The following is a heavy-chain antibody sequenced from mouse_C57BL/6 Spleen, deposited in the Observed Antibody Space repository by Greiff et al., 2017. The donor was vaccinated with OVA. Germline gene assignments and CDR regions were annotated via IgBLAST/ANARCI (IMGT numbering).Heavy chain of an antibody. D-gene: IGHD1-1*01. J-gene: IGHJ1*03. V-gene: IGHV1-4*01. CDR1: GYTFTSYT. CDR3: ARTPITTVVAPGYCDV. Sequence: VQLQQSGAELARPGASVKMSCKASGYTFTSYTMHWVTQRPGQGLEWIGYINPSSGYTKYNQKFKDKATLTADKSSSTAYMQLSRLTSEDSAVYYCARTPITTVVAPGYCDVWGTGTTVTVSS. CDR2: INPSSGYT.